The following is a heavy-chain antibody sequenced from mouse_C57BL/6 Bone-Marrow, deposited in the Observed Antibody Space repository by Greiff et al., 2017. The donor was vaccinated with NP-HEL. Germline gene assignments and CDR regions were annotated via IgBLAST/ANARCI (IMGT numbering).Heavy chain of an antibody. V-gene: IGHV5-12*01. J-gene: IGHJ2*01. D-gene: IGHD3-1*01. CDR3: ARLKGWTGHFDY. CDR2: ISNGGGST. CDR1: GFTFSDYY. Sequence: EVQRVESGGGLVQPGGSLKLSCAASGFTFSDYYMYWVRQTPETRLEWVAYISNGGGSTYYPDTVKGRFTISRDNAKNTLYLQMSRLKSEDTAMYYCARLKGWTGHFDYWGQGTTLTVSS.